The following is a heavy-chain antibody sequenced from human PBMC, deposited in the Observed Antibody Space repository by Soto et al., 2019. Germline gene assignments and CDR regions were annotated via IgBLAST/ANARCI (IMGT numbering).Heavy chain of an antibody. CDR2: IYYSGST. D-gene: IGHD6-13*01. V-gene: IGHV4-61*01. CDR1: GGSVISGSYY. CDR3: ARAPSIAAAGNNWFDP. Sequence: SETLSLTCTVSGGSVISGSYYWSWIRQPPGKGLEWIGYIYYSGSTNYNPSLKSRVTISVDRSKNQFSLKLSSVTAADTAVYYCARAPSIAAAGNNWFDPWGQGTLVTVSS. J-gene: IGHJ5*02.